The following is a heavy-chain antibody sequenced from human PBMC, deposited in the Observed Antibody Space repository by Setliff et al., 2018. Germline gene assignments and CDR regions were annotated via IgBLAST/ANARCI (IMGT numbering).Heavy chain of an antibody. J-gene: IGHJ6*03. Sequence: PSETLSLTCAVSGGSISNTFYYWTWIRQPAGKGLEWIGQIYTSWSTNYNPSLKSRVTISVDTSKNQFSLSLTSVTAEDTAVYYCARMSGFQYIDVWDKGTTVTVSS. CDR1: GGSISNTFYY. D-gene: IGHD3-3*01. V-gene: IGHV4-61*09. CDR2: IYTSWST. CDR3: ARMSGFQYIDV.